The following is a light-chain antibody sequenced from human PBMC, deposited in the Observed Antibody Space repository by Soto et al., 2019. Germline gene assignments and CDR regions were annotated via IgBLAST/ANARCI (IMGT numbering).Light chain of an antibody. Sequence: IQMTQSPSSLSASLGERITITGRASQSISRYLNWYQHKQGKAPKLLINAASSLERGVPSRFSGGGSGTDFTLNISSLQPDDFATYYCQQNYRATPWTFGQGTKV. J-gene: IGKJ1*01. CDR2: AAS. CDR3: QQNYRATPWT. CDR1: QSISRY. V-gene: IGKV1-39*01.